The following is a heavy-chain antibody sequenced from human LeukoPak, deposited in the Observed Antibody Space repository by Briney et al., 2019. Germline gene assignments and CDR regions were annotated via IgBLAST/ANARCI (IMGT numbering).Heavy chain of an antibody. CDR2: INQDGSEK. V-gene: IGHV3-7*01. D-gene: IGHD1-26*01. Sequence: GESLRLSCAASGFTFTTYWMTWVRQAPGKGLEWVANINQDGSEKYFVDSVKGRFTISRDNAKNSLYLQMNSLRVEDTAVYYRARDPYSGNYGNDYYYYMDVWGKGTTVTISS. J-gene: IGHJ6*03. CDR3: ARDPYSGNYGNDYYYYMDV. CDR1: GFTFTTYW.